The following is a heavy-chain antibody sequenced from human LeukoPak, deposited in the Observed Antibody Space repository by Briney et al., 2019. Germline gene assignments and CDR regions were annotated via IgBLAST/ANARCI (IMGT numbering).Heavy chain of an antibody. D-gene: IGHD3-10*01. CDR1: GFTFSSYS. CDR3: ARSEVTPYGYFDY. J-gene: IGHJ4*02. Sequence: GGSLRLSCAASGFTFSSYSMNWVRQAPGKGLEWVSYISSSSSTIYYVESVKGRFTISRDNAKNSLYLQMNSLRAEDTAVYYCARSEVTPYGYFDYWGQGTLVTVPS. CDR2: ISSSSSTI. V-gene: IGHV3-48*01.